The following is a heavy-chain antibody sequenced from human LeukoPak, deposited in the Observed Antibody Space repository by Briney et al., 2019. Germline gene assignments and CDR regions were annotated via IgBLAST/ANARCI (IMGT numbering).Heavy chain of an antibody. CDR3: ARGGVYGSGSYFDY. Sequence: PGGSLRLSCAASGFTFSSYGMHWVRQAPGKGLEWVAVIWYDGSNKYYADSVEGRFTISRDNSKNTLYLQMNSLRAEDTAVYYCARGGVYGSGSYFDYWGQGTLVTVSS. CDR1: GFTFSSYG. J-gene: IGHJ4*02. V-gene: IGHV3-33*01. D-gene: IGHD3-10*01. CDR2: IWYDGSNK.